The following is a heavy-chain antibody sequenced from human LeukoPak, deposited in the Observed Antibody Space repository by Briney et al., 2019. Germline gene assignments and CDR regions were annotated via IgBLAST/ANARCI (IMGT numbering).Heavy chain of an antibody. D-gene: IGHD1-26*01. CDR2: IYNSGST. V-gene: IGHV4-4*07. Sequence: PSGTLSVTCTVSGGSISSYYWSWIRQPAGKGLQWIGRIYNSGSTTYNPSLKSRVTMSVDTSKNQFSLNLSSVTAADTAVYFCARGRLGATIRYDYWGQGTLVTVSS. CDR1: GGSISSYY. CDR3: ARGRLGATIRYDY. J-gene: IGHJ4*02.